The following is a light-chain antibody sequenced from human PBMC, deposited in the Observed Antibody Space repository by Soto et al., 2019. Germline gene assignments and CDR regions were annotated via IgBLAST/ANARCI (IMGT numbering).Light chain of an antibody. Sequence: QPVLTQSSSASASLGSSVKLTCTLSSGHSSYISECHQQQPGKAPRYLMKLEGSGSYNKGSGVPDRFSGSSSGADRYLTISDLQFEDEADYYCETWDSNIHWVFGGGTKVTVL. J-gene: IGLJ3*02. CDR1: SGHSSYI. CDR2: LEGSGSY. V-gene: IGLV4-60*02. CDR3: ETWDSNIHWV.